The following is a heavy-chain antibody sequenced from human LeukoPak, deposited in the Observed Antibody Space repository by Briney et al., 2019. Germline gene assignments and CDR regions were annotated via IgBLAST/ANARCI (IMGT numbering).Heavy chain of an antibody. CDR3: ARYKLDDAFDI. CDR1: GGSISSSSDY. Sequence: PSETLSLTCTVSGGSISSSSDYWGWIRQPPGKGLEWIGNIYYSGSTYYNPSLKSRVTISVDRSKNQFSLKLNSVTAADTAVYFCARYKLDDAFDIWGQGTMVTVSS. CDR2: IYYSGST. V-gene: IGHV4-39*07. J-gene: IGHJ3*02. D-gene: IGHD1-1*01.